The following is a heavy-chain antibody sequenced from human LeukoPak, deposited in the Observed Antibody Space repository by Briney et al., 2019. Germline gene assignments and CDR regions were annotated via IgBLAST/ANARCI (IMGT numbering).Heavy chain of an antibody. Sequence: NPSETLSLTCTVSGGSINNYYWTWIRQPPGKGLECIGYVYYTGSTYYNPSLKSRVTISVDSSKNQFSLKLNSVTAADTAVYYCARDSSTVTTRHFDYWGQGTLVTVSS. CDR3: ARDSSTVTTRHFDY. J-gene: IGHJ4*02. V-gene: IGHV4-59*01. CDR2: VYYTGST. D-gene: IGHD4-17*01. CDR1: GGSINNYY.